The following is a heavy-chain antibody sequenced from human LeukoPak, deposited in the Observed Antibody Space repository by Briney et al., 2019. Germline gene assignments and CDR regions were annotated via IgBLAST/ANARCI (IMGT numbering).Heavy chain of an antibody. CDR2: ISYDGSNK. CDR1: GFTFSSYV. D-gene: IGHD6-13*01. CDR3: ATDPANRGIAAAKSPYYYYGMDV. J-gene: IGHJ6*02. V-gene: IGHV3-30-3*01. Sequence: PGRSLRLSCAASGFTFSSYVMHWVRQAPGKGLEWVAVISYDGSNKYYADSVKGRFTISRDNSKNTLYLQMNSLRPEDTAVYYCATDPANRGIAAAKSPYYYYGMDVWGQGTTVTVSS.